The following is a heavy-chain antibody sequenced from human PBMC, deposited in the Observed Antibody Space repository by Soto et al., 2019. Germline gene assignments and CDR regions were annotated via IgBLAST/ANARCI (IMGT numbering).Heavy chain of an antibody. J-gene: IGHJ5*02. Sequence: PSETLSLTCTVSGGSISSYYWSWIRQPPGKGLEWIGYIYYSGSTNYNPSLKSRVTISVDTSKNQFSLKLSSVTAADTAVYYCARLLWSSGDWFDPWGQGTLVTVSS. CDR3: ARLLWSSGDWFDP. CDR1: GGSISSYY. V-gene: IGHV4-59*08. CDR2: IYYSGST. D-gene: IGHD3-10*01.